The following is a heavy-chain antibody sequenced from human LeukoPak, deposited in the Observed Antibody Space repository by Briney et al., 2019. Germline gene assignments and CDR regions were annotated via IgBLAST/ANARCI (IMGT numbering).Heavy chain of an antibody. CDR1: GFTFSSYA. V-gene: IGHV3-23*01. Sequence: GGSLRLSCAASGFTFSSYAMSWVRQAPGKGLEWVSAISGSGGSTYYADSVKGRFTISRDNSKNTLYLQMNSLRAEDTAVYYCAKGSRLGDPLNCSGGSCYGLFDYWGQGTLVTVSS. D-gene: IGHD2-15*01. J-gene: IGHJ4*02. CDR3: AKGSRLGDPLNCSGGSCYGLFDY. CDR2: ISGSGGST.